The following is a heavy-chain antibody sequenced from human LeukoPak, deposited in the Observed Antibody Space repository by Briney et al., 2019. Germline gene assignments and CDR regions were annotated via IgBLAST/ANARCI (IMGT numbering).Heavy chain of an antibody. D-gene: IGHD6-13*01. Sequence: WVRQAPGKGLEWIGSIYYSGGTYYNPSLKSRVTISVDTSKNQFSLKLSSVTAADTAVYYCARLRGWQQLAYFDYWGQGTLVTVSS. CDR2: IYYSGGT. V-gene: IGHV4-39*01. CDR3: ARLRGWQQLAYFDY. J-gene: IGHJ4*02.